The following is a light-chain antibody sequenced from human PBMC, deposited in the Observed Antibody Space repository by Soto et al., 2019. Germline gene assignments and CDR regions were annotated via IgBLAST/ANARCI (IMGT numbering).Light chain of an antibody. CDR1: QSIGSN. V-gene: IGKV3-15*01. Sequence: IVMRQSPATLSVTPGERATLSCRASQSIGSNLAWYQQKPGQAPRLLIYDASTRPTDIPARFSGSGSGTDFTLTISSLQSEDFAVYFCQQYNNWPPWTFGQGTKV. J-gene: IGKJ1*01. CDR3: QQYNNWPPWT. CDR2: DAS.